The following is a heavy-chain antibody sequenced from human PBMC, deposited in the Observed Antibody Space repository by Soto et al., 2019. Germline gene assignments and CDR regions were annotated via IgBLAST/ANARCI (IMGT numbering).Heavy chain of an antibody. V-gene: IGHV3-21*01. Sequence: EVQLVESGGGLVKPGGSLRLSCAASGFTFSSYSMNWVRQAPGKGLEWVSSISSSSSYIYYADSVKGRFTISRDNAKNSLYLQRNSLRAEDTAVYYCATQPVDYSNYEGVVDAFDIWGQGTMVTVSS. J-gene: IGHJ3*02. CDR3: ATQPVDYSNYEGVVDAFDI. CDR1: GFTFSSYS. CDR2: ISSSSSYI. D-gene: IGHD4-4*01.